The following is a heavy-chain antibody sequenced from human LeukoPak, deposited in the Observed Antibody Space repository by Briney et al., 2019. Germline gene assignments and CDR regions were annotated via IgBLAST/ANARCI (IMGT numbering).Heavy chain of an antibody. CDR2: ISSSSSTI. Sequence: GGSLRLSCAASGFTFSSYSMNWVRQAPGKGLEWVSYISSSSSTIYYADSVKGRFTISRDNAKNSLYLQMNSLRAEDTAVYYCARFGDYHPFDYWGQGTLVTVSS. V-gene: IGHV3-48*04. J-gene: IGHJ4*02. D-gene: IGHD4-17*01. CDR1: GFTFSSYS. CDR3: ARFGDYHPFDY.